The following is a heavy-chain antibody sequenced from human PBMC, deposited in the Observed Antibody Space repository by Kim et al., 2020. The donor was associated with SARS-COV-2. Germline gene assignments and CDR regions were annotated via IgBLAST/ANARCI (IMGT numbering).Heavy chain of an antibody. Sequence: FQGRVTITADKSTSTAYMELSSLRSEDTAVYYCARAPIHIVGATTWLDYWGQGTLVTVSS. D-gene: IGHD1-26*01. CDR3: ARAPIHIVGATTWLDY. V-gene: IGHV1-69*04. J-gene: IGHJ4*02.